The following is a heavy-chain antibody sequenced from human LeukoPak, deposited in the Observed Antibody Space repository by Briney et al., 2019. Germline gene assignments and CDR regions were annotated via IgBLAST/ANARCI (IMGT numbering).Heavy chain of an antibody. Sequence: GGSLRLSCAASGFTFTSYWMHWVRQAPGKGLVWVSRINSDGSRTSYADSVKGRFTISRDNAKNTLYLQMNSLRAEDTAVYYCAKDNYGRGGGYYFDYWGQGTLVSVSS. V-gene: IGHV3-74*01. CDR1: GFTFTSYW. CDR2: INSDGSRT. D-gene: IGHD4-17*01. CDR3: AKDNYGRGGGYYFDY. J-gene: IGHJ4*02.